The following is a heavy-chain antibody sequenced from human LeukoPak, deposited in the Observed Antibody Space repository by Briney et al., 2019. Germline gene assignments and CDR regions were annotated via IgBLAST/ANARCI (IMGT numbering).Heavy chain of an antibody. J-gene: IGHJ4*02. D-gene: IGHD6-19*01. Sequence: GGSLRLSCAASGFTSSSYEMNWVRQAPGKGLEWVSYISSSGSTIYYADSVKGRFTISRDNAKNSLYLQMNSLRAEDTAVYYCARKGRLWAGTVRPFDYWGQGTLVTVSS. V-gene: IGHV3-48*03. CDR2: ISSSGSTI. CDR3: ARKGRLWAGTVRPFDY. CDR1: GFTSSSYE.